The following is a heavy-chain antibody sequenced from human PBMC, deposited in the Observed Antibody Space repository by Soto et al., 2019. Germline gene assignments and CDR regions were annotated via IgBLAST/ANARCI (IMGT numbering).Heavy chain of an antibody. CDR3: ARASSSSSAADY. CDR1: GESISSGGYY. V-gene: IGHV4-31*03. CDR2: IYDTESA. D-gene: IGHD6-6*01. J-gene: IGHJ4*02. Sequence: VQLQESGPGLVKPSQTLSLTCNASGESISSGGYYWSWIRHHPGKGLEWIGYIYDTESAYYNPSLKRRVTISMDTTKNQFARRLSSVTAAHTAVYCCARASSSSSAADYWGQGILGTVSS.